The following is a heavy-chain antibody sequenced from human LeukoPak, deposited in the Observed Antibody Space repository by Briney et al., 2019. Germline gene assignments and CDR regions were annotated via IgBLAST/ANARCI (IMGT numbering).Heavy chain of an antibody. CDR2: VNPNNGVP. J-gene: IGHJ5*02. D-gene: IGHD2-2*01. V-gene: IGHV1-2*06. CDR3: AREVGYSSSYYGRFDP. CDR1: GYTFTGYY. Sequence: ASVKVSCKASGYTFTGYYMHWVRRAPGQGLEWMGRVNPNNGVPNYAQKFQGRVIMTRDTAISTFYMELNSLRSDDTAVYFCAREVGYSSSYYGRFDPWGQGTLVIVSS.